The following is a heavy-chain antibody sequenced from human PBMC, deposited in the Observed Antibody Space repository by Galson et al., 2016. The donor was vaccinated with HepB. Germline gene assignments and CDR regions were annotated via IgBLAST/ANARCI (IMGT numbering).Heavy chain of an antibody. J-gene: IGHJ4*02. V-gene: IGHV1-18*01. Sequence: SVKVSCKASGYSFSNYGITWMRQAPGQGLEWMGWISTYNGNTDYDQKLHGRLTLTTDASTTTAYLELRSLRFDDTAVYYCARGSTATTPLAYWGQGTLVTVSS. CDR2: ISTYNGNT. CDR3: ARGSTATTPLAY. D-gene: IGHD4-11*01. CDR1: GYSFSNYG.